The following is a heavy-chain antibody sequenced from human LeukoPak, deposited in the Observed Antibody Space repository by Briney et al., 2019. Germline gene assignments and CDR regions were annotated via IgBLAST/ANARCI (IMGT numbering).Heavy chain of an antibody. CDR2: IWFDGSNK. V-gene: IGHV3-33*06. J-gene: IGHJ6*02. CDR3: AKAVAATGHYYFGMDV. CDR1: GFTFSSYG. Sequence: GRSLRLSCTASGFTFSSYGMHWVRQAPGKGLEWVAVIWFDGSNKYYADSVKGRLTISRDNSKSTLYLQMNSLRAEDTAVYYCAKAVAATGHYYFGMDVWGQGTTVTISS. D-gene: IGHD6-19*01.